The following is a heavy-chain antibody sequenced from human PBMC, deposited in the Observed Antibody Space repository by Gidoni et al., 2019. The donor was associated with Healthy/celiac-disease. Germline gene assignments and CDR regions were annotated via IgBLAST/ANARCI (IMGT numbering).Heavy chain of an antibody. V-gene: IGHV1-69*01. CDR3: ARDWVGKWWLFDS. Sequence: QVQLVQSGAEATKPGSSAKVSCKASGGTFSSYAISWVRQAPGQGLEWMGGIIPSCGTANYAQKFQGRVTITAEESTSTAYMELSSLRSEDTAVYYCARDWVGKWWLFDSWGQGTLVTVSS. CDR2: IIPSCGTA. D-gene: IGHD2-15*01. J-gene: IGHJ5*01. CDR1: GGTFSSYA.